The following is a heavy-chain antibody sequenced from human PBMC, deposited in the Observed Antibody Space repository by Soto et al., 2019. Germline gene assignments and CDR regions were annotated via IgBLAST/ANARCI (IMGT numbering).Heavy chain of an antibody. CDR1: GYTFTSYV. D-gene: IGHD2-15*01. J-gene: IGHJ1*01. Sequence: GASVKVSCKASGYTFTSYVISWVRQAPGQGLEWMGWISAYNGNTNYAQKLQGRVTMTTDTSTSTAYMELRSLRSDDTAVYYCARDQGLVVADTKYFQHWGQGTLVTVSS. CDR2: ISAYNGNT. V-gene: IGHV1-18*01. CDR3: ARDQGLVVADTKYFQH.